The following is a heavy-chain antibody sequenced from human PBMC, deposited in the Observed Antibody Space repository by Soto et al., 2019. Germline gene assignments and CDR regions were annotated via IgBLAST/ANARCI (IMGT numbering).Heavy chain of an antibody. V-gene: IGHV3-48*01. Sequence: PGGSLRLSCAASGFTFGSAWMSWVRQAPGKGLEWASYISSSSSTIYYADSVKGRFTISRDNAKNSLYLQMNSLRAEDTAVYYCARDYSSYGPFDYWGQGTLVTVSS. J-gene: IGHJ4*02. CDR1: GFTFGSAW. D-gene: IGHD5-18*01. CDR2: ISSSSSTI. CDR3: ARDYSSYGPFDY.